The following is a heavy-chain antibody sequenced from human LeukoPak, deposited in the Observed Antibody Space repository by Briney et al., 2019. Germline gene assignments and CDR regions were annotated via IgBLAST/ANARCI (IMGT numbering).Heavy chain of an antibody. Sequence: SETLSLTCSVSGGSISSGGFYWNWIRQHPGKGLEWIGHIYYSGSTYYNPSLKSRVTISLDTSKKQFSLTLNSVTAADTAVYYCARAILPHGETPITMVRGRTKNYYFDYWGQGTLVTVSS. D-gene: IGHD3-10*01. J-gene: IGHJ4*02. CDR3: ARAILPHGETPITMVRGRTKNYYFDY. CDR1: GGSISSGGFY. CDR2: IYYSGST. V-gene: IGHV4-31*03.